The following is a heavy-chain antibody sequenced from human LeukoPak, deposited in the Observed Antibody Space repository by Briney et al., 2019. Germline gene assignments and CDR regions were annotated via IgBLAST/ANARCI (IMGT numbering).Heavy chain of an antibody. CDR1: GFTFSYYV. CDR3: AKYYYDSSGNRYCFDY. Sequence: GGSLRLSCAASGFTFSYYVMSWVRQAPGKGLEWVSAISGRGDSTYYADSVKGRFTISRDNSKNTLYLQMNSLRAEDTAVYYCAKYYYDSSGNRYCFDYWGQGTLVTVSS. D-gene: IGHD3-22*01. J-gene: IGHJ4*02. CDR2: ISGRGDST. V-gene: IGHV3-23*01.